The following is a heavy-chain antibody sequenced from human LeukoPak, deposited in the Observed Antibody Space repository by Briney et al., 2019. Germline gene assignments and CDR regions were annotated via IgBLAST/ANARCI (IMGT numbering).Heavy chain of an antibody. CDR1: GYTFTGYY. J-gene: IGHJ4*02. D-gene: IGHD6-19*01. V-gene: IGHV1-2*02. CDR3: ARERAGVATYYFDY. Sequence: ASVKVSCKASGYTFTGYYMHWVRQAPGRGLEWMGWINPNSGGTNYAQKFQGRVTMTRDTSISTAYMELSRLRSDDTAVYYCARERAGVATYYFDYSGQGTLVTVSS. CDR2: INPNSGGT.